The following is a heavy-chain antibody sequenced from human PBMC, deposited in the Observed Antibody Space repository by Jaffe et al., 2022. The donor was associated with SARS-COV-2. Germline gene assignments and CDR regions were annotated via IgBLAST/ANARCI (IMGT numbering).Heavy chain of an antibody. V-gene: IGHV1-46*04. CDR3: ARVLYDGAALDI. CDR2: INPSGGST. Sequence: QVQLVQSGAEVKKPGASVKVSCKASGYTFTNYQMHWVRQAPGQGLEWMGIINPSGGSTSYAQKLQGRVTMTRDTSTSTVYMELSSLRSEDTAVYYCARVLYDGAALDIWGQGTMVTVSS. D-gene: IGHD3-22*01. J-gene: IGHJ3*02. CDR1: GYTFTNYQ.